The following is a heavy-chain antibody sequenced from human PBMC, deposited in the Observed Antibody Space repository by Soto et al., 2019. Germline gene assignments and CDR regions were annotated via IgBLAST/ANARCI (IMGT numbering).Heavy chain of an antibody. D-gene: IGHD3-22*01. V-gene: IGHV3-11*01. J-gene: IGHJ3*02. Sequence: PGGSLRLSCAASGFTFSDYYMSWIRQAPGKGLEWVSYISSSGSTIYYADSVKGRFTISRDNAKNSLYLQMNSLRAEDTAVYYCARDYYYDSSGYPAVLDIWGQGTMVTVSS. CDR2: ISSSGSTI. CDR1: GFTFSDYY. CDR3: ARDYYYDSSGYPAVLDI.